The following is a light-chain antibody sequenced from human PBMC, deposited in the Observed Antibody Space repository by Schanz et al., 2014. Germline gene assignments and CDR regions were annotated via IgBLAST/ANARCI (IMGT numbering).Light chain of an antibody. J-gene: IGKJ1*01. Sequence: DFQMTQSPSSLSASVGDRVTITCRASQSVGTRLAWYQQKPGQAPKVLIHDASSLENGVPPRFSGSGSGTEFTLTISSLQPDDFATYYCQQYNSYPTFGQGTKVEIK. V-gene: IGKV1-5*01. CDR2: DAS. CDR1: QSVGTR. CDR3: QQYNSYPT.